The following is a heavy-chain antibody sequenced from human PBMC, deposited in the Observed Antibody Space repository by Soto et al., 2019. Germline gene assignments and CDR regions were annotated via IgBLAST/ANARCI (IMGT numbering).Heavy chain of an antibody. J-gene: IGHJ5*02. CDR2: IWYDGTKK. CDR3: ARDVVTAVAGSVNWFDP. CDR1: GFSLRTYG. V-gene: IGHV3-33*01. Sequence: QVQLVESGGGVVQSGRSLTLSCAASGFSLRTYGMQWLRRAPGKGLEWVAFIWYDGTKKFYANSVKGRSTISIDNSNNILYLQMSGLRAEDTAVYYCARDVVTAVAGSVNWFDPWGQGTLVTVSS. D-gene: IGHD6-19*01.